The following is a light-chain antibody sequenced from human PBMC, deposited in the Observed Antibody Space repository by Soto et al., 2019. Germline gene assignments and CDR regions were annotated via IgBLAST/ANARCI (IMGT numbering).Light chain of an antibody. CDR2: KAS. J-gene: IGKJ1*01. CDR1: QTISSW. Sequence: DIQMTQSPSTLSGSVGDRVTITCRVSQTISSWLAWYQQTPGRAPKLLIYKASSLESGVPSRFSGSGSGTEFTLTISSLQPDDFATYYCQQYNSYSTWTFGQGTKVDIK. V-gene: IGKV1-5*03. CDR3: QQYNSYSTWT.